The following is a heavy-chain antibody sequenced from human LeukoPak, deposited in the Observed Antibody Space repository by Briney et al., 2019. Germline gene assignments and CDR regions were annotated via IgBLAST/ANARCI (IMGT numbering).Heavy chain of an antibody. J-gene: IGHJ5*02. CDR2: INPSGGST. V-gene: IGHV1-46*01. CDR3: ARVVYYDFRSGYTANWFDP. Sequence: GASVKVSCKASGYTFTSYYMHWVRQVPGQGLEWMGIINPSGGSTSYAQKFQGRVTMTRDMSTSTVYMELSSLRSEDTAVYYCARVVYYDFRSGYTANWFDPWGQGTLVTVSS. D-gene: IGHD3-3*01. CDR1: GYTFTSYY.